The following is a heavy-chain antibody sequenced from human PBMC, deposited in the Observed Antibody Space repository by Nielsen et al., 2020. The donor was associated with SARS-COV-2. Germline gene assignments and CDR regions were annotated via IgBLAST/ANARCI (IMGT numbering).Heavy chain of an antibody. CDR2: ISSSSSYT. CDR3: AKDGGSTSYYYYYYMDV. CDR1: GFTFSSYG. J-gene: IGHJ6*03. V-gene: IGHV3-21*04. Sequence: GGSLRLSCAASGFTFSSYGMHWVRQAPGKGLEWVSSISSSSSYTYYADSVKGRFTISRDNSKNTLYLQMNSLRAEDTAVYYCAKDGGSTSYYYYYYMDVWGKGTTVTVSS. D-gene: IGHD2-2*01.